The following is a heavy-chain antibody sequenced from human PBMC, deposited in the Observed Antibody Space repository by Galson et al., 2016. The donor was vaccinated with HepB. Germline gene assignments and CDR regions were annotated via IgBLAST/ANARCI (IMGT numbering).Heavy chain of an antibody. CDR1: GGTFSSYR. V-gene: IGHV1-69*13. CDR3: ARDVEERAAAPFDP. CDR2: IIPMFGTA. D-gene: IGHD2-15*01. J-gene: IGHJ5*02. Sequence: SVKVSCKASGGTFSSYRISWVRLAPGQGLEWMGGIIPMFGTAHYAQKFQGRVTITADESTSTVYLELSSLGSEDTAVYYCARDVEERAAAPFDPWGQGTLVTVSS.